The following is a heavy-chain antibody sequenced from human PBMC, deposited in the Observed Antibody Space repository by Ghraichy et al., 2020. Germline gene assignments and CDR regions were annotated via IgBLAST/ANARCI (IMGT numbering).Heavy chain of an antibody. CDR1: GGSISSSSYY. D-gene: IGHD3-3*01. CDR2: IYYSGST. J-gene: IGHJ4*02. Sequence: SETLSLTCTVSGGSISSSSYYWGWIRQPPGKGLEWIGSIYYSGSTYYNPSLKSRVTISVDTSKNQFSLKLSSVTAADTAVYYCAREEPIDDLWSGYYKGFFDYWGQVTLITVAS. V-gene: IGHV4-39*07. CDR3: AREEPIDDLWSGYYKGFFDY.